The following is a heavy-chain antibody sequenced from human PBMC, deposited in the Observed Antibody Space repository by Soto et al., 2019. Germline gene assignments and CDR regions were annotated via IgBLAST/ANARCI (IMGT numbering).Heavy chain of an antibody. V-gene: IGHV4-39*07. CDR2: INHSGST. Sequence: PSETLSLTCTVSGGTISSGGYYWSWIRQPPGKGLEWIGEINHSGSTNYNPSLKSRVTISVDTSKNQFSLKVSSVTAADTAVYYCARGKTSGYSSAFDMWGQGTMVTVS. CDR1: GGTISSGGYY. J-gene: IGHJ3*02. D-gene: IGHD6-13*01. CDR3: ARGKTSGYSSAFDM.